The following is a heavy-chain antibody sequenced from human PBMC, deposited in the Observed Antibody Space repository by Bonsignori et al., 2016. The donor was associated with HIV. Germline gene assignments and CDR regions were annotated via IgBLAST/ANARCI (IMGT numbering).Heavy chain of an antibody. V-gene: IGHV4-61*02. CDR1: GDSISSTTYY. CDR2: IYSSGST. Sequence: QVQLQESGPGLVKPSQTQSLTCTVSGDSISSTTYYWSWIRQPAGKGLEWIGRIYSSGSTNYNPSLKSPVTISVDTSKNQFSLKLNSVTAADTAVYYCARDRGSHLGWYYFDYWGQGALVTVSS. J-gene: IGHJ4*02. CDR3: ARDRGSHLGWYYFDY. D-gene: IGHD1-26*01.